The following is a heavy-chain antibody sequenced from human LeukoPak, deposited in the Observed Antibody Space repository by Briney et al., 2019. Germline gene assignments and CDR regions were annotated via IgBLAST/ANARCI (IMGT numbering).Heavy chain of an antibody. D-gene: IGHD2-2*01. J-gene: IGHJ6*03. V-gene: IGHV4-4*07. CDR2: IHTTGST. CDR1: GGSISGYY. Sequence: SETLSLTCTVSGGSISGYYWSWIRQPAGRGLEWIGRIHTTGSTNYNPSLKSRVSMSLGTSKNQFSLKLSSVTAADTAVYYCARDRHLGYCSSTSCNYYMDVWGKGTTVTVSS. CDR3: ARDRHLGYCSSTSCNYYMDV.